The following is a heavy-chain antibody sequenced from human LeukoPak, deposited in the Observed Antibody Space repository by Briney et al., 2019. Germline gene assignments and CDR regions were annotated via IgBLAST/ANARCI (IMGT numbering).Heavy chain of an antibody. CDR3: AKDLPSGGGSDY. J-gene: IGHJ4*02. CDR2: ITWNSASI. CDR1: GFTFDDYA. V-gene: IGHV3-9*01. D-gene: IGHD1-14*01. Sequence: PGGSLRLSCAASGFTFDDYAMHWVRQTPGKGLEWVSGITWNSASIGYADSVKGRFTISRDNSKNTLYLQMNSLGAEDTAVYYCAKDLPSGGGSDYWGQGTLVTVSS.